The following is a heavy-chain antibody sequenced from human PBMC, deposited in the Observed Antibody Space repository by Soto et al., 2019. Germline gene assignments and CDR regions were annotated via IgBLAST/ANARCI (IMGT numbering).Heavy chain of an antibody. Sequence: GESLKISCKGSGYSFTSYWIGWVRQMPGKGLEWMGIIYPGDSDTRYSPSFQGQVTISADKSISTAYLQWSSLKASDTAMYYCARTSGGEWLSSSGMDVWGQGTTVTVPS. CDR1: GYSFTSYW. V-gene: IGHV5-51*01. J-gene: IGHJ6*02. CDR3: ARTSGGEWLSSSGMDV. D-gene: IGHD3-10*01. CDR2: IYPGDSDT.